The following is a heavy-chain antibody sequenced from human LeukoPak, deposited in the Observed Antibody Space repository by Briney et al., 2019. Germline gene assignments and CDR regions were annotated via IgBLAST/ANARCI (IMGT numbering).Heavy chain of an antibody. Sequence: ASVKVSCKASGYTFTSHDMHWVRQAPGQRLEWMGCINTDNGNTKYSQESQGRVTITRDTSASTAYMELSSLRSEDTAVYYCARDHRDYYDSSGYSPPGYWGQGTLVTVSS. CDR2: INTDNGNT. D-gene: IGHD3-22*01. V-gene: IGHV1-3*03. J-gene: IGHJ4*02. CDR1: GYTFTSHD. CDR3: ARDHRDYYDSSGYSPPGY.